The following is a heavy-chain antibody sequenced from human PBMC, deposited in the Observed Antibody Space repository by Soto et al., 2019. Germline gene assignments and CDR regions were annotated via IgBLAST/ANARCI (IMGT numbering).Heavy chain of an antibody. Sequence: QVQLVQSGAEVTKPGSSVKVSCRASGDTFTNYTITWVRQAPGQGLVWMGRLIPILGLANYAQKFRGRVTISADKSTTTAYMELRSLRSEDTAMYYCARFKLGEDYWGQGTLVTVSS. CDR3: ARFKLGEDY. J-gene: IGHJ4*02. D-gene: IGHD3-16*01. CDR2: LIPILGLA. CDR1: GDTFTNYT. V-gene: IGHV1-69*02.